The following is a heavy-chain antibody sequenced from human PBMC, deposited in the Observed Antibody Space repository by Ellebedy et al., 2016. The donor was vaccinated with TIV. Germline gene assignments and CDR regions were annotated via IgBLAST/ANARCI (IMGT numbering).Heavy chain of an antibody. Sequence: GESLKISXAASGFTFSSYGMHWVRQAPGKGLEWVAVIWYDGSNKYYADSVKGRFTISRDNSKNTLYLQMNSLRAEDTAVYYCARDLNPITMVRGVIIALRGFSYWGQGTLVTVSS. V-gene: IGHV3-33*01. CDR2: IWYDGSNK. D-gene: IGHD3-10*01. CDR1: GFTFSSYG. CDR3: ARDLNPITMVRGVIIALRGFSY. J-gene: IGHJ4*02.